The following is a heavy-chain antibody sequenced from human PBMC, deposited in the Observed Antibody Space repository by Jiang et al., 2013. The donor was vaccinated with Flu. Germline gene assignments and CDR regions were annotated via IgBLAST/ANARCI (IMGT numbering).Heavy chain of an antibody. CDR1: GYTFTGYY. CDR3: ARSRGRHVRFLEWSTTDAFDI. Sequence: SGAEVKKPGASVKVSCKASGYTFTGYYMHWVRQAPGQGLEWMGWINPNSGGTNYAQKFQGWVTMTRDTSISTAYMELSRLRSDDTAVYYCARSRGRHVRFLEWSTTDAFDIWGQGTMVTVSS. V-gene: IGHV1-2*04. J-gene: IGHJ3*02. CDR2: INPNSGGT. D-gene: IGHD3-3*01.